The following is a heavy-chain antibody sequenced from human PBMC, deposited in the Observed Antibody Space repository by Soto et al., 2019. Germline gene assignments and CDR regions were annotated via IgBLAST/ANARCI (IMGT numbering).Heavy chain of an antibody. V-gene: IGHV1-18*01. CDR3: GRCRTDSYAMDV. CDR1: GYRFTSYG. CDR2: ISAYNGKT. Sequence: ASVKVSCKASGYRFTSYGIAWVRQVPGQGPEWMGWISAYNGKTNYAQNFQGRVVMTTDISTNIAYLELRSLRSDDTAMYYCGRCRTDSYAMDVWGQGTTVTVSS. J-gene: IGHJ6*02. D-gene: IGHD5-18*01.